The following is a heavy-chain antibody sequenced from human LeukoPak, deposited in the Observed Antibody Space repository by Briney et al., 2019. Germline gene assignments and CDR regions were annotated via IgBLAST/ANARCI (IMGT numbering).Heavy chain of an antibody. Sequence: SESLSLTCAVYGGSFSGYYWSWIRHPPGKGLDWIGEIIHSGGTNYNPSLKSRVTISVDTSKNQFSLNLNSINAADTAVYYCARGLGGSYYFDHWGQGTLVTVSS. J-gene: IGHJ4*02. CDR2: IIHSGGT. CDR3: ARGLGGSYYFDH. V-gene: IGHV4-34*01. CDR1: GGSFSGYY. D-gene: IGHD1-26*01.